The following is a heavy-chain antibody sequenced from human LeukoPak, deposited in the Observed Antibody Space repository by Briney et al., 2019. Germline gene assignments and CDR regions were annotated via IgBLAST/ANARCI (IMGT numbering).Heavy chain of an antibody. D-gene: IGHD3-22*01. CDR2: ISGSGGST. Sequence: PGGSLRLSCAASGFTFSSYAMSWVPQAPGKGLEWVSTISGSGGSTYYADSVKGRFTISRDNSKKTLYLRMNSLRAEDTAIYYCAKHYDSSGYDAFDIWGQGTMVTVSS. CDR1: GFTFSSYA. V-gene: IGHV3-23*01. CDR3: AKHYDSSGYDAFDI. J-gene: IGHJ3*02.